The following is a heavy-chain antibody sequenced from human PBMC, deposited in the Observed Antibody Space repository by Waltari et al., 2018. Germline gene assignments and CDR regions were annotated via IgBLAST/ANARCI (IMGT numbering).Heavy chain of an antibody. CDR3: AREITMVRGVMIFDY. Sequence: QVQLVQSGAEVKKPGASVKVSCKASGYTFTGYYMHWVRQAPGQGLEWMGRIKPNSGGTNYEQKLHGRVTMTRETSISTAYMELSRLRSDDTAVYYCAREITMVRGVMIFDYWGQGTLVTVSS. D-gene: IGHD3-10*01. J-gene: IGHJ4*02. V-gene: IGHV1-2*06. CDR2: IKPNSGGT. CDR1: GYTFTGYY.